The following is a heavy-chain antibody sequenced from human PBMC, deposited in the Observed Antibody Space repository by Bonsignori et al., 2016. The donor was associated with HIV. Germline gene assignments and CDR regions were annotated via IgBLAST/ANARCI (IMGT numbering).Heavy chain of an antibody. CDR1: GFTFSSYE. D-gene: IGHD3-10*01. Sequence: GESLKISCAASGFTFSSYEMNWVRQAPGKGLEWVSYISSSGSTIYYADSVKGRFTISRDNAKNSLYLQMNSLRAEDTAVYYCARYRKGLWFGELLISGRNMDVWGKGTTVTVSS. V-gene: IGHV3-48*03. CDR3: ARYRKGLWFGELLISGRNMDV. J-gene: IGHJ6*03. CDR2: ISSSGSTI.